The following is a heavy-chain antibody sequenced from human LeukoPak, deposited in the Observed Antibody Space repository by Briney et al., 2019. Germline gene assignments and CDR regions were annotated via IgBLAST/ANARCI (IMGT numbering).Heavy chain of an antibody. CDR1: GGSISSYY. CDR3: AREEVTIFELRAFDI. Sequence: SETLSLTCTVSGGSISSYYWSWIRQPPGKGLEWIGYIYYSGGTNYNPSLKSRVTISVDTSKNQFSLKLSSVTAADTAVYYCAREEVTIFELRAFDIWGQGTMVTVSS. CDR2: IYYSGGT. J-gene: IGHJ3*02. D-gene: IGHD3-3*01. V-gene: IGHV4-59*12.